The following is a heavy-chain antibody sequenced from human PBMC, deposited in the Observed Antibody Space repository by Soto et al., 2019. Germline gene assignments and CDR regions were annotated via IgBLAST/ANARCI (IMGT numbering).Heavy chain of an antibody. J-gene: IGHJ4*02. CDR3: AKDGSTVTTTFFDY. V-gene: IGHV3-30*18. CDR1: GFTFSSYG. D-gene: IGHD4-4*01. Sequence: GGSLRLSCAASGFTFSSYGMHWVRQAPGKGLEWVAVISYDRSNKYYADSVKGRFTISRDNSKNTLYLQMNSLRAEDTAVYYCAKDGSTVTTTFFDYWGQGTLVTVSS. CDR2: ISYDRSNK.